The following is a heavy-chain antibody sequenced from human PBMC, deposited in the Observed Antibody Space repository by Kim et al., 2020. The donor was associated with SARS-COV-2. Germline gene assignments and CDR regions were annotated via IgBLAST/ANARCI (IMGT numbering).Heavy chain of an antibody. CDR2: IYSNGTT. J-gene: IGHJ4*02. Sequence: SETLSLTCTVSGGSINTYYWSWIRQSPGKGLEWIGYIYSNGTTNYNPSLNSRVTISVDTPKNQFSLRLGSVTAADTAIYHCARGGGGFILDYWGLGTLVTVSS. CDR1: GGSINTYY. CDR3: ARGGGGFILDY. V-gene: IGHV4-59*01. D-gene: IGHD5-12*01.